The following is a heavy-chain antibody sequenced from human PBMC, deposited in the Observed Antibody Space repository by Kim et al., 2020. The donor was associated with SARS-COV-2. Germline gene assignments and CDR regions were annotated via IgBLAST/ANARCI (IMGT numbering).Heavy chain of an antibody. V-gene: IGHV4-59*08. CDR2: IYYSGST. D-gene: IGHD3-10*01. CDR3: ARTRKYYYGSGSYYDWFDP. J-gene: IGHJ5*02. Sequence: SETLSLTCTVSGGSISSYYWSWIRQPPGKGLEWIGYIYYSGSTNYNPSLKSRVTISVDTSKNQFSLKLSSVTAADTAVYYCARTRKYYYGSGSYYDWFDPWGQGTLVTVSS. CDR1: GGSISSYY.